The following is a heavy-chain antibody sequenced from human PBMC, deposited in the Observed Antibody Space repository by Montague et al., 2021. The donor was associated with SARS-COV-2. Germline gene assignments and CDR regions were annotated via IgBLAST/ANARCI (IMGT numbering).Heavy chain of an antibody. CDR3: ASLSYYYDSSGYDFSFDY. CDR1: GYSFTSYW. V-gene: IGHV5-51*01. D-gene: IGHD3-22*01. Sequence: QSVAEVKTPGESLKISCKGSGYSFTSYWIGWVRQVPGKGLEWMGIIYPGDSDTRYSPSFQGQVTISADKSISTAYLQWSSLKASDTAMYYCASLSYYYDSSGYDFSFDYWGQGTLVTVSS. J-gene: IGHJ4*02. CDR2: IYPGDSDT.